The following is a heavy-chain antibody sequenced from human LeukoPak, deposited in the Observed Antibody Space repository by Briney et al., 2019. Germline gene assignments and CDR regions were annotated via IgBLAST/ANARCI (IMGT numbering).Heavy chain of an antibody. CDR3: AREVMAGTFDY. J-gene: IGHJ4*02. CDR1: GFTFSSYW. CDR2: IKQDGSEK. Sequence: GGSLRLSCAASGFTFSSYWMSWVRQAPGKGLEWVANIKQDGSEKYYVDSVKGRFTISRDNAKNSLHLQMNSLRAEDTAVYYCAREVMAGTFDYWGQGTLVTVSS. V-gene: IGHV3-7*03. D-gene: IGHD6-19*01.